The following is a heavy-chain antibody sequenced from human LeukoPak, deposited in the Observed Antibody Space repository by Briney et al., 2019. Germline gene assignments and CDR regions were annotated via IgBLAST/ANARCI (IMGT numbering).Heavy chain of an antibody. J-gene: IGHJ4*02. CDR2: ISSGGSLI. V-gene: IGHV3-48*03. Sequence: PGGSLRLSCAASGFTFSNYEMNWVRQAPGRGLEWVSYISSGGSLIYYADSVKGRFTISRDNANDSLYLRMNSLRAEDTAVYYCARGYYGSGSYSDYWGQGTLVTVSS. D-gene: IGHD3-10*01. CDR3: ARGYYGSGSYSDY. CDR1: GFTFSNYE.